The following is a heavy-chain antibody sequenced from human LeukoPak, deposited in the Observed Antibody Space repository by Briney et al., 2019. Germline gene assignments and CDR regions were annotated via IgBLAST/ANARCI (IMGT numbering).Heavy chain of an antibody. J-gene: IGHJ6*02. CDR3: ARVPLQENGSGSYLYYYGMDV. Sequence: SETLSLTCAVYGGSFSGYYWSWIRQPPGKRLEWIGEINHSGSTNYNPSLKSRVTISVDTSKNQFSLKLSSVTAADTAVYYCARVPLQENGSGSYLYYYGMDVWGQGTTVTVSS. CDR2: INHSGST. D-gene: IGHD3-10*01. CDR1: GGSFSGYY. V-gene: IGHV4-34*01.